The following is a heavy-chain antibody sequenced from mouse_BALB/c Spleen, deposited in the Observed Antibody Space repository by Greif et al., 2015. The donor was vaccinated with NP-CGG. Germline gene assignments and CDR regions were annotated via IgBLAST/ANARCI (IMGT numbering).Heavy chain of an antibody. CDR2: INPSNGGA. V-gene: IGHV1S81*02. Sequence: VQLQQSGAELVKPGASVKLSCKASGYTFISYYMYWVKQRPGQGLEWIGEINPSNGGANLNEKFKSKATLTVDKSSSTAYRQLSSLTSEDSAVYFCTRGRRRDFDFWGQGTTLTVSS. J-gene: IGHJ2*01. CDR1: GYTFISYY. D-gene: IGHD1-2*01. CDR3: TRGRRRDFDF.